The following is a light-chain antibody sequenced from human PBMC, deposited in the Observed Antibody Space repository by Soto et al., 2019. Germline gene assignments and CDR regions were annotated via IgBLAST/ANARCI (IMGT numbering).Light chain of an antibody. J-gene: IGLJ2*01. CDR3: QSYDSSLSGLL. CDR2: DNT. V-gene: IGLV1-40*01. CDR1: SSNIGAGYD. Sequence: QSVLTQPPSVSGAPGQRVTISCTGSSSNIGAGYDVHWYQQLPGTAPKLLIYDNTNRPSGVPDRFSGSKSGTSASLAITGLRAEDEADYYCQSYDSSLSGLLFGGGTKVTVL.